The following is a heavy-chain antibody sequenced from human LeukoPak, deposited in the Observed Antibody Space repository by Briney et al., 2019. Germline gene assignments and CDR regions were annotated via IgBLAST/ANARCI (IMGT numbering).Heavy chain of an antibody. CDR1: GFTFSSYA. Sequence: GGSLRLSCAASGFTFSSYAMHWVRQAPGKGLEWVAAISYDGSNKYYADSVKGRFTISRDNSKNTLYLQMNSLRAEDTAVYYCASLGRATDSGSWGQGTLVTVSS. J-gene: IGHJ4*02. CDR2: ISYDGSNK. D-gene: IGHD3-10*01. CDR3: ASLGRATDSGS. V-gene: IGHV3-30*04.